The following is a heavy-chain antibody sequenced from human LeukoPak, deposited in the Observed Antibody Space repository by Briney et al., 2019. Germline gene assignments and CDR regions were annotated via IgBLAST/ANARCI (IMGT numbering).Heavy chain of an antibody. CDR3: ARLPAAINGYFDP. D-gene: IGHD2-2*01. CDR1: RFTFSSYA. V-gene: IGHV3-23*01. Sequence: GESLRLSCAASRFTFSSYAMSWVRQAPGKGLEWVSAISGGGGSTYYADSVKGRLTISRDNSKNTLYLQMERLTAEDTAVYFCARLPAAINGYFDPWGQGTLVTVSS. CDR2: ISGGGGST. J-gene: IGHJ5*02.